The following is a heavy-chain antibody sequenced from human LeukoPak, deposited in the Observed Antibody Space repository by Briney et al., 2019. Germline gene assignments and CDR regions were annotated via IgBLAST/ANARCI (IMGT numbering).Heavy chain of an antibody. CDR3: AKVSAAAGTDYYYYMDV. CDR2: IRYDGSNK. CDR1: GFTFSSYG. D-gene: IGHD6-13*01. J-gene: IGHJ6*03. Sequence: GGSLRLSCAASGFTFSSYGMHWVRQAPAKGLEGVAFIRYDGSNKYYADSVKGRFTISRDNSKNTLYLQMNSLRAEDTVVYYCAKVSAAAGTDYYYYMDVWGKGTTVTVSS. V-gene: IGHV3-30*02.